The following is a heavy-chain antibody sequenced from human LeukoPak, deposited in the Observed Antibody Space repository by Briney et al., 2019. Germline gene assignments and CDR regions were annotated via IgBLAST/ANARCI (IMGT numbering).Heavy chain of an antibody. D-gene: IGHD4-17*01. CDR2: IHSADSNT. V-gene: IGHV5-51*01. CDR1: GYSFTNYW. Sequence: GESLKISCKDSGYSFTNYWIGWVRRMPGKGLEWMGIIHSADSNTKYSPSFQGRVTISADKSISTAYLQWSGLKASDTAMYYCAGARHGDYRWDYWGQGTLVTVSS. CDR3: AGARHGDYRWDY. J-gene: IGHJ4*02.